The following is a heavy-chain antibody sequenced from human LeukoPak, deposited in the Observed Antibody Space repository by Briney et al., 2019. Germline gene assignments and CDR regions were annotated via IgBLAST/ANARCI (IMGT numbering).Heavy chain of an antibody. V-gene: IGHV3-23*01. CDR3: AKDPYGTRYFDY. Sequence: PGGSLRLSCAASGFTFSSHALSWVRQAPGKRLEWVSSLSGGGYNTYYADSVKGRFTISRDNSKNTVYLQMNSLRAEDTAVYYCAKDPYGTRYFDYWGQGTLVTVSS. CDR1: GFTFSSHA. CDR2: LSGGGYNT. D-gene: IGHD2-2*01. J-gene: IGHJ4*02.